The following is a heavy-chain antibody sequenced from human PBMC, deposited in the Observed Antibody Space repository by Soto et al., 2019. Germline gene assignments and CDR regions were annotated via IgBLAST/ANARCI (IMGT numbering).Heavy chain of an antibody. CDR3: AGVFTIFGVVSAGMDV. CDR2: ISSSGSTI. Sequence: WGCLRLACASSVFTFSSYEMNWVRQAPGKGLEWVSYISSSGSTIYYADSVKGRFTISRDNAKNSLYLQMNSLRAEDTAVYYCAGVFTIFGVVSAGMDVWGQGTSVTVSS. D-gene: IGHD3-3*01. V-gene: IGHV3-48*03. CDR1: VFTFSSYE. J-gene: IGHJ6*02.